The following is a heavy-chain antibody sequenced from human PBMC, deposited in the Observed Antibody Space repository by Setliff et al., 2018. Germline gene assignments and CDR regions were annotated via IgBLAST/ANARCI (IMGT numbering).Heavy chain of an antibody. V-gene: IGHV5-51*01. CDR3: ARLGPLDAFDI. CDR1: GYRFTSYW. Sequence: GESLKISCKGSGYRFTSYWIGWVRQMPGKGLEWMGLVFPADSDTRYSPSFQGQVTISADKSISTAYLQWRSLKASDTAIYYCARLGPLDAFDIWGPGTMVTVSS. D-gene: IGHD3-16*01. CDR2: VFPADSDT. J-gene: IGHJ3*02.